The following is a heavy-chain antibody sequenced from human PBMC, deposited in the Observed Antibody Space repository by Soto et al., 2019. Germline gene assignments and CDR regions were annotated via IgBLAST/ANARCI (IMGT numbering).Heavy chain of an antibody. CDR3: ARDKGGGGADY. Sequence: GGSLRLSCAASGFTFSSYSMNWVRQAPGKGLEWVSYISSSSSTIYYADSVKGRFTISRDNAKNSLYLQMNSLRAEDTAVYYCARDKGGGGADYWGQGTLVTVSS. CDR1: GFTFSSYS. J-gene: IGHJ4*02. CDR2: ISSSSSTI. V-gene: IGHV3-48*01. D-gene: IGHD3-10*01.